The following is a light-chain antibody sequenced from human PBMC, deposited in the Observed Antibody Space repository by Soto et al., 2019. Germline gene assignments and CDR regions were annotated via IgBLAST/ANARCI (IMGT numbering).Light chain of an antibody. CDR2: GAS. CDR1: QSVSSN. CDR3: QQRSNWPPT. J-gene: IGKJ1*01. Sequence: EIVMTQYPATLSVSPGERATLSCRASQSVSSNLAWYQQKPGQTPRLLIYGASTRATGIPARFSGSGSGTESTLTISSLQSEDFAVYYCQQRSNWPPTFGQGTKVDIK. V-gene: IGKV3-15*01.